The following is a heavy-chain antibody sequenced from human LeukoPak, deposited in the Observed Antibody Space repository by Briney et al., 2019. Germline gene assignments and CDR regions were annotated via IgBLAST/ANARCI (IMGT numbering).Heavy chain of an antibody. V-gene: IGHV3-74*01. Sequence: GGSLRLSCAASGFTFSSYWMHWVRQAPGKGLVWVSRINSDGSGTSYADSVKGRFTISRDNAKNTLYLQMNSLRAEDTAVYYCARWAYSSGWYPTYYYYYGMDVWGQGTTVTVSS. CDR2: INSDGSGT. CDR1: GFTFSSYW. CDR3: ARWAYSSGWYPTYYYYYGMDV. D-gene: IGHD6-19*01. J-gene: IGHJ6*02.